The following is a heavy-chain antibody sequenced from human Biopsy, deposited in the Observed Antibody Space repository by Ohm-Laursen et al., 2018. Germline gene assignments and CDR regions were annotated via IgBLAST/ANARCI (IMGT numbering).Heavy chain of an antibody. V-gene: IGHV2-70*11. Sequence: PTQTLPLTCSFSGFSLSARGMCVRWIRQAPGKALEWLARVDWDDYQDYSASLQTKLSISKDTSNDQVVLTVNNVDPADTATYYCARTPILIVSAGLVYRHRRHLQGMDAWGQGIAVTVS. CDR1: GFSLSARGMC. CDR3: ARTPILIVSAGLVYRHRRHLQGMDA. J-gene: IGHJ6*02. CDR2: VDWDDYQ. D-gene: IGHD6-13*01.